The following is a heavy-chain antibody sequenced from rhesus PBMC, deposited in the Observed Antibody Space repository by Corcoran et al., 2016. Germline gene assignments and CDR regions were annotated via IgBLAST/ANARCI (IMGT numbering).Heavy chain of an antibody. Sequence: EVQLVESGGGLVQPGGSLRLSCAASGFTFSDYYMSWVRMSPGKGLEWVSSISSAISYIYYADSVKGRFTISRDNAKNSRSLQMNSLKTEDTAVYYCTRDSWNYWGRFDVWGPGVLVTVSS. CDR1: GFTFSDYY. D-gene: IGHD1-1-1*01. J-gene: IGHJ5-1*01. CDR2: ISSAISYI. V-gene: IGHV3S16*01. CDR3: TRDSWNYWGRFDV.